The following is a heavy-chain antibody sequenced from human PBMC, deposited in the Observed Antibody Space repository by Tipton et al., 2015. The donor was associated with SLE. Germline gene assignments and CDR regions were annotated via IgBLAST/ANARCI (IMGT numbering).Heavy chain of an antibody. J-gene: IGHJ6*03. Sequence: TLSLTCSVSGGSVSSGFYYWSWIRQPAGKGLEWIGRINTSGTTNYNPSLKSRVTISLDTSRNHFSLRLSSVTAADTAVYYCARGDMVVVPAAGGGYYYYMDVWGKGTTVTVSS. CDR1: GGSVSSGFYY. CDR2: INTSGTT. V-gene: IGHV4-61*02. D-gene: IGHD2-2*01. CDR3: ARGDMVVVPAAGGGYYYYMDV.